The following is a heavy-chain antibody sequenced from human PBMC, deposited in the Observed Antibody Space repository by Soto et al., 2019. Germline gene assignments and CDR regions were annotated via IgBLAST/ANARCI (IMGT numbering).Heavy chain of an antibody. CDR2: IYSDGST. J-gene: IGHJ4*02. D-gene: IGHD3-10*01. CDR3: ARSPYGSHYFDY. V-gene: IGHV3-53*02. CDR1: GFTGSGDY. Sequence: EVQLVETGGGLIQPGGSLRVSCAVSGFTGSGDYMNWVRQAPGKGLEWVSIIYSDGSTFYADSVKGRFTISRDNSKNTLFLQMNSLRAEDTAVYCCARSPYGSHYFDYWGQGTLVTVSS.